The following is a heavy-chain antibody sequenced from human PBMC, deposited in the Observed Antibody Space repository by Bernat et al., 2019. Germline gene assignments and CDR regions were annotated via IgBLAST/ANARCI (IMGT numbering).Heavy chain of an antibody. CDR2: IYYSGST. V-gene: IGHV4-59*01. CDR3: ASLPIAVAGTGYYYGMDV. D-gene: IGHD6-19*01. Sequence: QVQLQESGPGLVKPSETLSLTCTVSGGSISSYYWSWIRQPPGKGLEWIGYIYYSGSTNYNPSLKSRVTISVDTSKNQFSLKLSSVTAADTAVYYCASLPIAVAGTGYYYGMDVWGQGTTVTVSS. CDR1: GGSISSYY. J-gene: IGHJ6*02.